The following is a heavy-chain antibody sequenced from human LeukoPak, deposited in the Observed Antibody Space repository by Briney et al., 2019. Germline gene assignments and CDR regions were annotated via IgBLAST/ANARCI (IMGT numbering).Heavy chain of an antibody. D-gene: IGHD3-10*01. CDR3: ARPGPRTYYYGSGRPFDY. CDR1: GFTFSSYR. J-gene: IGHJ4*02. V-gene: IGHV3-21*01. Sequence: GGSLRLSCAASGFTFSSYRMNWVRQAPGKGLEWVSSISSSSSYIYYADSVKGRFTISRDNAKNSLYLQMNSLRAEDTAVYYCARPGPRTYYYGSGRPFDYWGQGTLVTVSS. CDR2: ISSSSSYI.